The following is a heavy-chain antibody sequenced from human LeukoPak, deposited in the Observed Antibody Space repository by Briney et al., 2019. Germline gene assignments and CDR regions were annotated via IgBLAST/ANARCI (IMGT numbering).Heavy chain of an antibody. J-gene: IGHJ4*02. CDR3: VRGTGWYDY. CDR2: IKPDGSDK. CDR1: GFTFGGYW. Sequence: GGSLRLSCAASGFTFGGYWMTWVRQTPGKGLEWVANIKPDGSDKDYVDSVKGRFTISRDNAKNSLFLQMNSLRAEDTAVYYCVRGTGWYDYWGQGTLVTVSS. V-gene: IGHV3-7*04. D-gene: IGHD6-19*01.